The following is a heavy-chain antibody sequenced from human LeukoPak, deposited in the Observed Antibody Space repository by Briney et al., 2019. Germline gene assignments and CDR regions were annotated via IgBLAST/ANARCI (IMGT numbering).Heavy chain of an antibody. V-gene: IGHV3-7*03. J-gene: IGHJ4*02. CDR2: MNKDGSEK. CDR3: ARGGVSGGFDY. D-gene: IGHD1-26*01. CDR1: GVTFRIGW. Sequence: PGGSLRLSCATSGVTFRIGWMTWVREAPGKGLEWVAFMNKDGSEKNCVDSVQGRFTISRDDAKNSLFLQMNSLRAEDTAVYYCARGGVSGGFDYWGQGTLVTVSS.